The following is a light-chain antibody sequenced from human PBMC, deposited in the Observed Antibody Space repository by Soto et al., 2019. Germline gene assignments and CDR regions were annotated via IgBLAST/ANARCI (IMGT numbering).Light chain of an antibody. Sequence: QSVLTQPASVSGSPGQSITISCTGTSSDVGGDNYVSWYQLHPGKAPQVVIYDDNKRPSGVPDRFSGSKSGNTASLTISGLLADDEADYYCSSYGGIYSLYVFGTGTKVTVL. V-gene: IGLV2-11*01. CDR1: SSDVGGDNY. J-gene: IGLJ1*01. CDR2: DDN. CDR3: SSYGGIYSLYV.